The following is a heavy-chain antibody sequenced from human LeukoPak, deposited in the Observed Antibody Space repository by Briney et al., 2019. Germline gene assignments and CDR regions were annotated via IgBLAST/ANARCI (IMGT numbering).Heavy chain of an antibody. CDR2: ISSSSYI. V-gene: IGHV3-21*01. CDR3: ARVDIAAAGDFDY. D-gene: IGHD6-13*01. Sequence: SGGSLRLSCAASGFTFSSYSMNWVRQAPGKGLEWVSSISSSSYIYYADSVEGRFTISRDNAKNSLYLQMNSLRAEDTAVYYCARVDIAAAGDFDYWGQGTLVTVSS. CDR1: GFTFSSYS. J-gene: IGHJ4*02.